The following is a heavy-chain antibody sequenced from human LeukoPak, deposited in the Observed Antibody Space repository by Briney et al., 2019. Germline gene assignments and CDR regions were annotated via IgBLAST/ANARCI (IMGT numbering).Heavy chain of an antibody. J-gene: IGHJ4*02. CDR2: ISAYNGNT. V-gene: IGHV1-18*01. CDR1: GYTFTSYG. Sequence: ASVKVSCKASGYTFTSYGIGWVRQAPGQGLEWMGWISAYNGNTNYAQKLQGRVTMTTDTSTSTAYMELRSLRSDDTAVYYCARVPSGGSRRDGYNRRLVTPGAPFDYWGQGTLVTVSS. D-gene: IGHD5-24*01. CDR3: ARVPSGGSRRDGYNRRLVTPGAPFDY.